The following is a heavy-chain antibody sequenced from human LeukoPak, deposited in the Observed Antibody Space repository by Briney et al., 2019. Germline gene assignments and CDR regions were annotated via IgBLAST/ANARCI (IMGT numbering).Heavy chain of an antibody. CDR2: MSYDGSEK. D-gene: IGHD2-21*01. Sequence: PGGSLRLSCAASGLIFSAYAMHWVRQAPGKGLEWVAIMSYDGSEKYYADSVKGRFTISRDSSKNTLFLQMNRLRPEDAAVYYCAKAPVTTCRGAYCYPFDYWGQGTLVTVSS. V-gene: IGHV3-30*04. J-gene: IGHJ4*02. CDR3: AKAPVTTCRGAYCYPFDY. CDR1: GLIFSAYA.